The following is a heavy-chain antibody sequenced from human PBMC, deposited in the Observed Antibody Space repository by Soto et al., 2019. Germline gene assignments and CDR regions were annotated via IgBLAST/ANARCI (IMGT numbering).Heavy chain of an antibody. V-gene: IGHV1-58*01. CDR3: AADPSQLGEYWGYYGMDV. J-gene: IGHJ6*02. CDR1: GFTFTSSA. CDR2: IVVGSGNT. D-gene: IGHD2-15*01. Sequence: QMQLVQSGPEVKKPGTSVKVSCKASGFTFTSSAVQWVRQARGQRLEWIGWIVVGSGNTNYAQKFQERVTITRDMSTSTAYMELSGLRSEDTAVYYCAADPSQLGEYWGYYGMDVWGQGTTVTVSS.